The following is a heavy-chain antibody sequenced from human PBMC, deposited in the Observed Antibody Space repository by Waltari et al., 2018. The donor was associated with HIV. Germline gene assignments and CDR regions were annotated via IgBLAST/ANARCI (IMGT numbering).Heavy chain of an antibody. CDR2: INHSGST. J-gene: IGHJ6*02. CDR1: GGSFSGYY. CDR3: ARGPPTVFWSGYSNYYYGMDV. V-gene: IGHV4-34*01. Sequence: QVQLQQWGAGLLKPSETLSLTCAVYGGSFSGYYWSWIRQPPGKGLEWIGEINHSGSTNYNPSLKSRVTISLDTSKNQFSLKLSSVTAADTAVYYCARGPPTVFWSGYSNYYYGMDVWGQGTTVTVSS. D-gene: IGHD3-3*01.